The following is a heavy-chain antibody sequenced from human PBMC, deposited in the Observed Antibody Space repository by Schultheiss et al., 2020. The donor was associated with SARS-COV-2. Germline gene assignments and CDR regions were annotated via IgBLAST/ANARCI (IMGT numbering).Heavy chain of an antibody. CDR3: ARDWRLLHDAFDI. D-gene: IGHD2-21*01. J-gene: IGHJ3*02. CDR2: ISSSGSTI. V-gene: IGHV3-11*01. CDR1: GFTFSDYY. Sequence: GESLKISCAASGFTFSDYYMSWIRQAPGKGLEWVSYISSSGSTIYYADSVKGRFTISRDNAKNSLYLQMNSLRAEDTAVYYCARDWRLLHDAFDIWGQGTMVTVSS.